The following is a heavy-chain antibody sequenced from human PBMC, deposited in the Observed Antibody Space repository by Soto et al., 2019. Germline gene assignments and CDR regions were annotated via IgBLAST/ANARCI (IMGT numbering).Heavy chain of an antibody. V-gene: IGHV3-53*04. CDR2: IYSGGST. CDR1: GFTVSSNY. Sequence: GSLRLSCAASGFTVSSNYMSWVRQAPGKGLEWVSVIYSGGSTYYADSVKGRFTISRHNSKNTLYLQMNSLRAEDTAVYYCAREDITMVRGVKYYYYGMDVWGQGTTVTVSS. D-gene: IGHD3-10*01. CDR3: AREDITMVRGVKYYYYGMDV. J-gene: IGHJ6*02.